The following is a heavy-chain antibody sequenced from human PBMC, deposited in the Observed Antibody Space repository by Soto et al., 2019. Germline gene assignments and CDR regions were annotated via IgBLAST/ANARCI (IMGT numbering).Heavy chain of an antibody. CDR1: GFAFNNAW. V-gene: IGHV3-15*07. CDR3: TPDPYSPIVEVRFDY. D-gene: IGHD1-26*01. J-gene: IGHJ4*01. CDR2: IKTKALGGTT. Sequence: EVQLVESGGGLVKPGGSLTLSCAASGFAFNNAWINWVRQAPGKGLEWVGRIKTKALGGTTDFAAPVRGRFAITRDDSRNMVYMQINTLNTEDTAVYYCTPDPYSPIVEVRFDYWGHGTLVTVSS.